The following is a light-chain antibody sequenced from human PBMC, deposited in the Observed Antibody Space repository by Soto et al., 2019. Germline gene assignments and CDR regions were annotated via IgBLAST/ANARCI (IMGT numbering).Light chain of an antibody. Sequence: QSALTQPASVSGSPGQSITIYCTGTSSDVGAYNYVSWFQQYPGKAPKLVIYDVTNRPSGVSSRFSGSKSANTASLTISGLQADDEADYYCSSYTPSTTPVFGGGTKLTVL. CDR3: SSYTPSTTPV. CDR2: DVT. CDR1: SSDVGAYNY. V-gene: IGLV2-14*01. J-gene: IGLJ3*02.